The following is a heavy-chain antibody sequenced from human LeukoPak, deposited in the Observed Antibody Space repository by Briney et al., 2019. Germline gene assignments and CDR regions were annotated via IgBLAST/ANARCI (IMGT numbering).Heavy chain of an antibody. CDR3: ARGRPAYYYGSGSYRYYFDY. CDR1: GGSFSGYY. J-gene: IGHJ4*02. Sequence: PSETLSLTCAAYGGSFSGYYWSWIRQPPGKGLEWIGEINHSGSTNYNPSLKSRVTTSVDTSKNQFSLKLSSVTAADTAVHYCARGRPAYYYGSGSYRYYFDYWGQGTLVTVSS. V-gene: IGHV4-34*01. CDR2: INHSGST. D-gene: IGHD3-10*01.